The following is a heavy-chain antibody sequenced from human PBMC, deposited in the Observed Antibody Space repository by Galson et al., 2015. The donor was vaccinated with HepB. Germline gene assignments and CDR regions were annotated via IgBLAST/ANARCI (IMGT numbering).Heavy chain of an antibody. D-gene: IGHD2-15*01. CDR2: TFYSGST. V-gene: IGHV4-31*11. Sequence: LSLTCAVSGASTRSGGYYWTWIRQSPGKGLEWIGNTFYSGSTYYNHSLERRLTISLAKPKNEFSLRLTSVTAADTAVYYFASGHGGLDYWGQGILVTVSS. CDR3: ASGHGGLDY. CDR1: GASTRSGGYY. J-gene: IGHJ4*02.